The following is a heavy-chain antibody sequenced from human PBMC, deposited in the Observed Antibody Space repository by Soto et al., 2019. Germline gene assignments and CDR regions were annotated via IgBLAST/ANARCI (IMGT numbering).Heavy chain of an antibody. D-gene: IGHD2-2*02. J-gene: IGHJ4*02. CDR1: GFTFSIYE. V-gene: IGHV3-48*03. Sequence: GGSLRLSCAASGFTFSIYEMNWVRQAPGKGLEWVSFISTSGSTIYYADSVKGRFTISRDNAKNSLFLQMNSLRAEDTAVYYCARDPGCTSTSCYTGVLDYWGQGTLVTVSS. CDR2: ISTSGSTI. CDR3: ARDPGCTSTSCYTGVLDY.